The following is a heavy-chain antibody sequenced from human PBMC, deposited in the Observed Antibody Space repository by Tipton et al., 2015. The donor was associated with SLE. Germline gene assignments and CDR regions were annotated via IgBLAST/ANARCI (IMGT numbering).Heavy chain of an antibody. V-gene: IGHV4-59*05. CDR2: IYYSGST. J-gene: IGHJ1*01. D-gene: IGHD3/OR15-3a*01. CDR1: GDSITSYY. Sequence: TLSLTCIVSGDSITSYYWTWIRQPAGKGLEWIGSIYYSGSTYYNPSLKSRVTISVDTSKNQFSLKLSSVTAADTAVYYCARGGTGAEYFQHWGQGTLVTVSS. CDR3: ARGGTGAEYFQH.